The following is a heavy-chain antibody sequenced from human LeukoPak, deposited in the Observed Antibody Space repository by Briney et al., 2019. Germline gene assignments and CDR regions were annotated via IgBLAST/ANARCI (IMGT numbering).Heavy chain of an antibody. CDR1: GFSFTSYW. J-gene: IGHJ4*02. V-gene: IGHV5-51*01. D-gene: IGHD3-22*01. CDR2: IYPGDSDT. Sequence: GESLKISCKGSGFSFTSYWVGWVRQMPGKGLEWMGIIYPGDSDTRYSPSFQDHVTISVDKSISTAYLQWSSLKASDTAMYYCARLGYGSSGYTNGPAYWGQGTLVTVSS. CDR3: ARLGYGSSGYTNGPAY.